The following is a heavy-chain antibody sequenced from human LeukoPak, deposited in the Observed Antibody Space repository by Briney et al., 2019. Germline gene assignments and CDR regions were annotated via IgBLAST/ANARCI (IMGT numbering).Heavy chain of an antibody. V-gene: IGHV1-69*01. CDR1: GGTFSSYA. D-gene: IGHD4-23*01. CDR3: ARGWLAETTVVTPYNY. J-gene: IGHJ4*02. CDR2: IIPIFGTA. Sequence: SVKVSCKASGGTFSSYAISWVRQAPGQGLEWMGGIIPIFGTANYAQKFQGRVTITAIESMSTAYMELSSLRSEDTAVYYCARGWLAETTVVTPYNYWGQGTLVTVSS.